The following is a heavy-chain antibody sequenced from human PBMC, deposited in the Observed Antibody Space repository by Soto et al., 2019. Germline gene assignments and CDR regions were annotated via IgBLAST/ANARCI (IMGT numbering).Heavy chain of an antibody. D-gene: IGHD1-26*01. CDR2: INPTGGRA. V-gene: IGHV3-23*01. CDR1: GFPFTTHA. J-gene: IGHJ6*02. CDR3: ARVRATGFYLFYYGMDV. Sequence: PVGSLRLSCVASGFPFTTHALAWVRQAPGKGLDWVSSINPTGGRAYYADSVEGRFAISRDNSENTLYLHMNDLRGDDTAIYYCARVRATGFYLFYYGMDVWGQGTSVTVSS.